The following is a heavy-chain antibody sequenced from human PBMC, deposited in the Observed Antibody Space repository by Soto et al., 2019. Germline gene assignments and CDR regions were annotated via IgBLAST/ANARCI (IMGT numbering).Heavy chain of an antibody. D-gene: IGHD3-10*01. Sequence: QVQLVQSGAAVKKPGSSVKVSCKASGGTFSSYAISWVRQAPGHGLEWMGGIIPIFGTANYAQKFQGRVTIPADKSTSTAYMELSSLRSEDTAVYYCARDLLVRGRSSRFDYWGQGTLVTVSS. CDR1: GGTFSSYA. CDR2: IIPIFGTA. V-gene: IGHV1-69*06. J-gene: IGHJ4*02. CDR3: ARDLLVRGRSSRFDY.